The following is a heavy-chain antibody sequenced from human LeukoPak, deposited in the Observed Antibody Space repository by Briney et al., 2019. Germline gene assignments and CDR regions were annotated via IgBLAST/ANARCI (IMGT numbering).Heavy chain of an antibody. J-gene: IGHJ5*02. CDR3: ARDLEMTTDP. CDR2: IIPVLNMT. V-gene: IGHV1-69*04. D-gene: IGHD5-24*01. CDR1: GVTFTNYA. Sequence: GASVKVSCKASGVTFTNYAISWVRQAPGQGLEWMGRIIPVLNMTRDAQKFQGRVTLTADTSTSTVFMELSRLTSEDTAMYYCARDLEMTTDPWGQGTLVTVSS.